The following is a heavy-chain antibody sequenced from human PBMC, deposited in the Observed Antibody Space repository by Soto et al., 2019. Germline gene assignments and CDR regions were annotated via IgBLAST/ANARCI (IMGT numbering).Heavy chain of an antibody. Sequence: PGESLKISCKGSGYSFSSYWIGWVRQMPGKGLEWMGIIYPGDSDTRYSPSFQGQVTISADKSISTAYLQWSSLKASDTAMYYCARSLEKTTYWFDPWGQGTLVTVSS. D-gene: IGHD4-17*01. CDR3: ARSLEKTTYWFDP. CDR1: GYSFSSYW. CDR2: IYPGDSDT. J-gene: IGHJ5*02. V-gene: IGHV5-51*01.